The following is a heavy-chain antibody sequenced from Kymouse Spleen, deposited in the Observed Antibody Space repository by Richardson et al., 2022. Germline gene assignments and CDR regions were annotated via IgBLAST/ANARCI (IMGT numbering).Heavy chain of an antibody. J-gene: IGHJ6*02. CDR1: GGSISSSSYY. CDR3: AGGSTGTTGAYYYYYGMDV. Sequence: QLQLQESGPGLVKPSETLSLTCTVSGGSISSSSYYWGWIRQPPGKGLEWIGSIYYSGSTYYNPSLKSRVTISVDTSKNQFSLKLSSVTAADTAVYYCAGGSTGTTGAYYYYYGMDVWGQGTTVTVSS. D-gene: IGHD1-1*01. CDR2: IYYSGST. V-gene: IGHV4-39*01.